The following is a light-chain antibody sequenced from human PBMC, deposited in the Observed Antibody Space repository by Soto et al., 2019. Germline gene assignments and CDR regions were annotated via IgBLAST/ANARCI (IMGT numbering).Light chain of an antibody. Sequence: ALQMTQSPSSLSASVGDRVTISCRASQGIRDDLGWYQQKPGKAPELLIYAASRLQSGVPSRFSGSGSGTDFTLTISSLQPEDFATYYCLQDYNHPLTFGGGTKVEIK. V-gene: IGKV1-6*01. CDR2: AAS. CDR1: QGIRDD. CDR3: LQDYNHPLT. J-gene: IGKJ4*01.